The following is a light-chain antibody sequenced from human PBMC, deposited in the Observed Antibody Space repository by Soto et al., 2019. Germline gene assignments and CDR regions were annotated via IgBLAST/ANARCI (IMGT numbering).Light chain of an antibody. CDR2: SAT. J-gene: IGKJ1*01. V-gene: IGKV1-6*01. CDR1: QDISKD. CDR3: LQDHGYPLT. Sequence: AIQLTQSPTSLSASVGDSVISTCRESQDISKDLGWYQQKPVKAPKFLIYSATSTQSGVPSTFSGSGFGTDFTLTISSLQPEDFATYYCLQDHGYPLTFGQGTKVEF.